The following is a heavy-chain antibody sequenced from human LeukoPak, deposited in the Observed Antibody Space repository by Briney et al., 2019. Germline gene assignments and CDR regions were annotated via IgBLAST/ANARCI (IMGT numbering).Heavy chain of an antibody. Sequence: ETGGSLRLSCAASGFTFSSHSLSWVRQAPGKGLEWVSYISSSGSTIYYADSVKGRFTISRDNAKNSLYLQMNSLRAEDTAVYYCARERAAAGIDYWGQGTLVTVSS. V-gene: IGHV3-11*01. CDR2: ISSSGSTI. J-gene: IGHJ4*02. D-gene: IGHD6-13*01. CDR3: ARERAAAGIDY. CDR1: GFTFSSHS.